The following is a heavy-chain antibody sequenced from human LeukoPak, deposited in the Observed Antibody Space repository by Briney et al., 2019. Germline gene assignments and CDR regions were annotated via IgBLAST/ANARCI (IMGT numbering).Heavy chain of an antibody. V-gene: IGHV1-18*04. CDR3: ARDVEAARPAWFGP. J-gene: IGHJ5*02. CDR2: ISAYNGET. Sequence: EASVKLSCKASGYTFTTYGINWMRQAPGQGLEWMGWISAYNGETKSAQKFQGRVTMTTETSTSTAYMEMRSLRSDDTAVYYCARDVEAARPAWFGPWGQGTLVSVSS. CDR1: GYTFTTYG. D-gene: IGHD6-6*01.